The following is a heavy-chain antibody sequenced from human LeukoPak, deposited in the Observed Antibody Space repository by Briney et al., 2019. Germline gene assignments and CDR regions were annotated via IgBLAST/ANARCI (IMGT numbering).Heavy chain of an antibody. CDR2: IYPGDSDT. CDR3: ARHEVGFFGGAGDAFDI. V-gene: IGHV5-51*01. CDR1: GYSFTSYW. D-gene: IGHD3-10*01. J-gene: IGHJ3*02. Sequence: GESLKISCKGSGYSFTSYWIGWVRQMPGKGLEWMGIIYPGDSDTRYSPSFQGQVTISADKSISTAYLQWSSLKASDTAMYYCARHEVGFFGGAGDAFDIWGQGTMVTVSS.